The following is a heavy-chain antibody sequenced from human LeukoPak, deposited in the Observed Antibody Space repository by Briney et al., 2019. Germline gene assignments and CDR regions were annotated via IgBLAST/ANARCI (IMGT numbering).Heavy chain of an antibody. Sequence: PSETLSLTCAVSGYSISSGYYWSWIRQPPGKGLEWIGYIYYSGSTNYNPSLKSRVTISVDTSKNQFSLKLSSVTAADTAVYYCAREEPDSSGYYSLWGQGTLVTVSS. V-gene: IGHV4-61*01. CDR3: AREEPDSSGYYSL. CDR2: IYYSGST. J-gene: IGHJ4*02. D-gene: IGHD3-22*01. CDR1: GYSISSGYY.